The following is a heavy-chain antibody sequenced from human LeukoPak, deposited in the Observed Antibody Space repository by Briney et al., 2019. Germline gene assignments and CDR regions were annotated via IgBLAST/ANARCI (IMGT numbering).Heavy chain of an antibody. CDR2: ISFDGSNK. D-gene: IGHD3-16*01. CDR1: GFTFSSYT. V-gene: IGHV3-30-3*01. CDR3: AREELGSSLGFDP. Sequence: GGSLRLSCAASGFTFSSYTIHWVRQPPGKGLEWVAVISFDGSNKYYADSVKGRFTISRDNSKNTLYLQMNSLRAEDTAVYYCAREELGSSLGFDPWGQGTLVTISS. J-gene: IGHJ5*02.